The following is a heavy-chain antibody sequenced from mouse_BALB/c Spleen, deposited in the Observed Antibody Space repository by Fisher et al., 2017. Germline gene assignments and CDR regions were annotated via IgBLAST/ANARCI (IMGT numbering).Heavy chain of an antibody. V-gene: IGHV1-39*01. J-gene: IGHJ4*01. D-gene: IGHD2-14*01. CDR3: ARREVRRYAMDY. Sequence: KFKGKATLTVDKSSSTAYMQLNSLTSEDSAVYYCARREVRRYAMDYWGQGTSVTVSS.